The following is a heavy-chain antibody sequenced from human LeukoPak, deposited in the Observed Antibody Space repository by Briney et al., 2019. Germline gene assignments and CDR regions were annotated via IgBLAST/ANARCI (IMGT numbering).Heavy chain of an antibody. CDR2: ISGSGGST. CDR3: AKRSSGDDY. Sequence: GGSLRLSCAASGFTFSSYAMSWVRQAPGKELEWVSAISGSGGSTYFAGSVKGRFTISRDNAKNTLYLQMNSLRAEDTAVYYCAKRSSGDDYWGQGTLVTVSS. J-gene: IGHJ4*02. V-gene: IGHV3-23*01. CDR1: GFTFSSYA. D-gene: IGHD6-19*01.